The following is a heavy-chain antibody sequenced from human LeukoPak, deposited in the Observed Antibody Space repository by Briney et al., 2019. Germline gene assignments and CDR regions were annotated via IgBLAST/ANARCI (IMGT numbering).Heavy chain of an antibody. J-gene: IGHJ4*02. CDR1: GFTFNNFP. D-gene: IGHD4-23*01. CDR2: ISGRGGST. CDR3: AKRGGQNSGSDY. V-gene: IGHV3-23*01. Sequence: GSLRLSCAGSGFTFNNFPMTGVRPAPGKGLEWVSSISGRGGSTYYEDSVKGRFTIYRDNSKNMLYLQMNSLGAEDTAVYYCAKRGGQNSGSDYWGQGTLVTVSS.